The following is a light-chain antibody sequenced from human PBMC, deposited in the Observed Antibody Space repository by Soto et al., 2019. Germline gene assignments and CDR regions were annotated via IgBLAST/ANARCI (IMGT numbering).Light chain of an antibody. CDR2: AAS. V-gene: IGKV1-12*02. CDR1: QIIGSW. CDR3: QQANSFPFT. Sequence: DIQMTQSPSSVSASIGDRVTITCRASQIIGSWLAWYQQKPGKAPTLLIYAASSLQSGVPSRFSGSGSGTDFTLTITSLQAEDSATYYCQQANSFPFTFAPGTKVHIK. J-gene: IGKJ3*01.